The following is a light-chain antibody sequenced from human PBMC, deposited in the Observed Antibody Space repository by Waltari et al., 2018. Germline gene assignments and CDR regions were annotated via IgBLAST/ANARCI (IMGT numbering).Light chain of an antibody. V-gene: IGLV1-51*01. Sequence: QSVLTQPPSVSAAPGQKVTISCSGSSPNIGNNYVSWYQRLPGTTPKLLIYDNYNRPSGIPDRFSGSKSGTSATLGITGLQTGDEADYYCGTWDSSLSAVVFGGGTKLTVL. CDR3: GTWDSSLSAVV. CDR1: SPNIGNNY. CDR2: DNY. J-gene: IGLJ2*01.